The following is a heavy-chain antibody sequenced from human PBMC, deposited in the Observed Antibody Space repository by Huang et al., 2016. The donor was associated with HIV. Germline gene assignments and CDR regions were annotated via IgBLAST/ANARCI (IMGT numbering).Heavy chain of an antibody. Sequence: QVQLHQWGAGLLKPSETLSLTCDVYGGSFRSYYWNWIRQSPGKGLEWIGQIHHRGTTTYNPSLKSRVTMSVDTSKKQFSLKLNAVTAADTAVYYCAREIMISFGGPFDPWGQGTLVTVSS. V-gene: IGHV4-34*01. J-gene: IGHJ5*02. CDR3: AREIMISFGGPFDP. CDR1: GGSFRSYY. D-gene: IGHD3-16*01. CDR2: IHHRGTT.